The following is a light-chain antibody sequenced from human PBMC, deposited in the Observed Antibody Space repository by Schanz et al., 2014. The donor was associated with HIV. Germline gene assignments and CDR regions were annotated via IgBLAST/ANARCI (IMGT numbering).Light chain of an antibody. J-gene: IGKJ2*01. CDR3: QQSNSWPYT. CDR1: DSVSTY. V-gene: IGKV3-15*01. CDR2: GTS. Sequence: EIVLTQSPATLSLSPGDRATLSCRARDSVSTYLAWYQQKPGQAPRLLIYGTSTRAAGIPARFSGSVSGTEFTLTISSLQSEDFAVYYCQQSNSWPYTFGQGTKLEI.